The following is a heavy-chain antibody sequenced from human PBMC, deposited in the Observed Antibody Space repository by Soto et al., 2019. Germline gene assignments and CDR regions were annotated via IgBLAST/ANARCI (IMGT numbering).Heavy chain of an antibody. D-gene: IGHD5-12*01. V-gene: IGHV3-23*01. CDR2: ISGSGGST. CDR3: AKDHRGYSGYDYGY. Sequence: GGSLRLSCAASGFTFSSYAMSWVRQAPGKGLEWVSAISGSGGSTYYADSVKGRFTISRDNSKNTLYLQMNSLRAEDTAVYYCAKDHRGYSGYDYGYWGQGTLVTVSS. J-gene: IGHJ4*02. CDR1: GFTFSSYA.